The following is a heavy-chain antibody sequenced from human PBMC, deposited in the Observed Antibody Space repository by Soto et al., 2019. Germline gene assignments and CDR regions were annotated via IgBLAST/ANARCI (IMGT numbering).Heavy chain of an antibody. CDR3: ASSRRDYYYYGMDV. D-gene: IGHD6-13*01. Sequence: QVQLVQSGAEVKKPGSSVKVSCKASGGTFSSYAISWVRQAPGQGLEWMGGIIPIFGTPNYAQKFQGRVTITADESTSTAYMERRSLRSEDTAVYYCASSRRDYYYYGMDVWGQGTTVTVSS. V-gene: IGHV1-69*12. CDR1: GGTFSSYA. CDR2: IIPIFGTP. J-gene: IGHJ6*02.